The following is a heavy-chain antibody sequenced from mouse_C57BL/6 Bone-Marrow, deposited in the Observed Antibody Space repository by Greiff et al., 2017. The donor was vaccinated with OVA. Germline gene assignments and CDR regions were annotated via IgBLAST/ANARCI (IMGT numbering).Heavy chain of an antibody. J-gene: IGHJ2*01. CDR1: GYTFTSYW. V-gene: IGHV1-64*01. Sequence: QVQLQQPGAELVKPGASVKLSCKASGYTFTSYWMHWVKQRPGQGLEWIGMIHPNSGSTNYNEKFKSKATLTVDKSSSTAYMQLSSLTSEDSAVYYCARSGGLRPRGFDYWGQGTTLTVSS. CDR2: IHPNSGST. D-gene: IGHD2-4*01. CDR3: ARSGGLRPRGFDY.